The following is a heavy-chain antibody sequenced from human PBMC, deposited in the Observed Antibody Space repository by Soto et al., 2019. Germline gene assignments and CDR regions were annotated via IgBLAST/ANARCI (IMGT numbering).Heavy chain of an antibody. J-gene: IGHJ4*02. D-gene: IGHD3-3*01. CDR2: INAGNGNT. CDR1: GYTFTSYA. CDR3: ARDPYYDFWSGYPGPFDY. V-gene: IGHV1-3*01. Sequence: GASVKVSCKASGYTFTSYAMHWVRQAPGQRLEWMGWINAGNGNTKYSQKFQGRVTITRDTSASTAYMELSSLRSEDTAVYYFARDPYYDFWSGYPGPFDYWGQGTLVTVSS.